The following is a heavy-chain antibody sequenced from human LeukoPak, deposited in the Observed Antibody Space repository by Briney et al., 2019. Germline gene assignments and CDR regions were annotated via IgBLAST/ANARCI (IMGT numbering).Heavy chain of an antibody. CDR3: AKTYYYDSSGHDAFDI. D-gene: IGHD3-22*01. CDR2: ISGSGGST. CDR1: GFTFSSYA. J-gene: IGHJ3*02. V-gene: IGHV3-23*01. Sequence: AGGSLRLSCAASGFTFSSYAMSWVRQAPGKGLGWVSAISGSGGSTYYADSVKGRFTISRDNSKNTLYLQMNSLRAEGTAVYYCAKTYYYDSSGHDAFDIWGQGTMVTVSP.